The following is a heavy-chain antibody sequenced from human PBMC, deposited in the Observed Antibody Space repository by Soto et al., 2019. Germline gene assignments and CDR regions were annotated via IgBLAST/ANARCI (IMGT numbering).Heavy chain of an antibody. CDR3: VRNWRYYGGDYYYGMDA. J-gene: IGHJ6*02. CDR2: IYWDDDE. Sequence: ITLKESGPTLVKPTQTLTLTCTFSGFSLNTGGVGVGWVRQPRGKAMEWLALIYWDDDERYRPSLRSRLNITQDTHTNQVVLTMTNMAPEDTATYYCVRNWRYYGGDYYYGMDAWGQGTPVTVSS. V-gene: IGHV2-5*02. CDR1: GFSLNTGGVG. D-gene: IGHD3-10*01.